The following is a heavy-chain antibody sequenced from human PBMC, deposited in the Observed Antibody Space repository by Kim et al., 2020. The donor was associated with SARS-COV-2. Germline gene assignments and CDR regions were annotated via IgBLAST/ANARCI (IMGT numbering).Heavy chain of an antibody. V-gene: IGHV3-21*01. CDR3: ARDYFGSGSMGNDY. J-gene: IGHJ4*02. D-gene: IGHD3-10*01. Sequence: ADSVKGRFTNTEDNAKNSLYLQMNSLRAEDTAVYYCARDYFGSGSMGNDYWGQGTLVTVSS.